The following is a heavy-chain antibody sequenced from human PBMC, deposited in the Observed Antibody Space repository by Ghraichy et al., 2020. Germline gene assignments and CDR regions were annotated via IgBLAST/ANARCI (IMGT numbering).Heavy chain of an antibody. D-gene: IGHD6-13*01. V-gene: IGHV4-34*01. J-gene: IGHJ1*01. Sequence: SETLSLTCAVYGGSFSGYYWSWIRQPPGKGLEWIGEINHSGSTNYNPSLKSRVTISVDTSKNQFSLKLSSVTAADTAVYYCARGYSSSWYSRFAEYFQHWGQGTLVTVSS. CDR2: INHSGST. CDR3: ARGYSSSWYSRFAEYFQH. CDR1: GGSFSGYY.